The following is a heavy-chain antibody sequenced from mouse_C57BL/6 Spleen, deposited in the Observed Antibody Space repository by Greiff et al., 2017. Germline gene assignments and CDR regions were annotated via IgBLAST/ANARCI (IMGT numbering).Heavy chain of an antibody. D-gene: IGHD2-4*01. Sequence: QVQLHQPGAELVKPGASVKMSCKASGYTFPSYWITWVKQRPGQGLEWIGDIYPGSGSTNYNEKFKSKATLTVDTSSSTAYMQLSSLTSEDSAVYYCARPLYDSWFAYWGQGTLVTVSA. CDR2: IYPGSGST. CDR3: ARPLYDSWFAY. J-gene: IGHJ3*01. CDR1: GYTFPSYW. V-gene: IGHV1-55*01.